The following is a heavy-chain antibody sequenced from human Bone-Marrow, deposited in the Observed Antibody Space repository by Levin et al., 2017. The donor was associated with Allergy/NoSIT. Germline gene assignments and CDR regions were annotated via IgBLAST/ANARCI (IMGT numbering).Heavy chain of an antibody. CDR2: ISGSNGKT. CDR1: GYTFTNYG. CDR3: TRDGSVVSVTGRLEH. D-gene: IGHD2-21*02. Sequence: ASVKVSCKASGYTFTNYGFNWVRQAPGQGLEWMGWISGSNGKTEYAETFRGRVILTINKSTTTAYMELKNLKSDDTAVYFCTRDGSVVSVTGRLEHWGQGSLVTVSS. V-gene: IGHV1-18*01. J-gene: IGHJ4*02.